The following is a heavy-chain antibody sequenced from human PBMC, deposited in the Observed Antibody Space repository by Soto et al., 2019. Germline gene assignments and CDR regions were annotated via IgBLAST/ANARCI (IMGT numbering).Heavy chain of an antibody. Sequence: SETLSLTCTVLGGSISSITYYWGCMRQPPGKGLEWIASFFIGGNTYYNPSLKSRVTISVDASKNQFSLKLSSVTAADTAVYYYAREKPYSSSWYHDYWGQGTLVTVSS. D-gene: IGHD6-13*01. CDR1: GGSISSITYY. V-gene: IGHV4-39*02. J-gene: IGHJ4*02. CDR2: FFIGGNT. CDR3: AREKPYSSSWYHDY.